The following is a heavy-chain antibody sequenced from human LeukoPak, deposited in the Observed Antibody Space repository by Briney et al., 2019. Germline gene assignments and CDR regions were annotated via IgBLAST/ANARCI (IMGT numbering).Heavy chain of an antibody. Sequence: GGSLRLSCAASASTFSSYVMSWVRQAPGKGLEWVSAISADGGNTYSADSVKGRFTISRDNSKNTLYPQMNSLRAEDTAVYYCAKGYYFDMSGYYNAEYWGQGTLVTVSS. D-gene: IGHD3-22*01. CDR1: ASTFSSYV. CDR2: ISADGGNT. J-gene: IGHJ4*02. V-gene: IGHV3-23*01. CDR3: AKGYYFDMSGYYNAEY.